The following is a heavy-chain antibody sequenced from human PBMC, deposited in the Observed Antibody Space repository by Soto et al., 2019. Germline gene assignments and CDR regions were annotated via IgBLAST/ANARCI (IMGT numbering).Heavy chain of an antibody. Sequence: GASVKVSSKDSGYTFSGFYMHWVRQAPGQGLEWMGWINPNSGGTKSAEKFQGRVTMTRDTSISTAYMELSRLTSDDTAVYYCASTAVTDTAVLDFWGQGTRVTVSS. CDR2: INPNSGGT. V-gene: IGHV1-2*02. J-gene: IGHJ4*01. D-gene: IGHD6-19*01. CDR1: GYTFSGFY. CDR3: ASTAVTDTAVLDF.